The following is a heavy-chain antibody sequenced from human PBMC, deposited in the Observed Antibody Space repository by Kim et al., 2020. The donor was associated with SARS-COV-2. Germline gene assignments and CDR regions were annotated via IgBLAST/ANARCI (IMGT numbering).Heavy chain of an antibody. J-gene: IGHJ4*02. CDR3: AKTYYDILTGYYLFDY. D-gene: IGHD3-9*01. Sequence: GGSLRLSCAASGFTFSSYAMSWVRQAPGKGLEWVSAISGSGGSTYYADSVKGRFTISRDNSKNTLYLQMNSLRAEDTAVYYCAKTYYDILTGYYLFDYWGQGTLVTVSS. CDR1: GFTFSSYA. CDR2: ISGSGGST. V-gene: IGHV3-23*01.